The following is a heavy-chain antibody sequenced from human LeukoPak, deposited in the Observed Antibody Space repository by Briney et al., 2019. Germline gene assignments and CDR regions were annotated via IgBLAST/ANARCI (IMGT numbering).Heavy chain of an antibody. V-gene: IGHV1-46*03. D-gene: IGHD3-16*01. J-gene: IGHJ4*02. CDR1: GYTFTGQY. Sequence: ASVKVSCKASGYTFTGQYMHWVRQAPGQGLEWLGVVYPSAGTSDPAQRFRARITLSDDTSTSTAYMELRSLKSEDTAIYFCVREYHGGYFDFWGQGTLVTVSS. CDR2: VYPSAGTS. CDR3: VREYHGGYFDF.